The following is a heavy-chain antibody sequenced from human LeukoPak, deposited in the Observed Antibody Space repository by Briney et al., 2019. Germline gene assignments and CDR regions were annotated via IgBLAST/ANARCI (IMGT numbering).Heavy chain of an antibody. CDR2: IYYSGST. CDR3: ARTRGYSYGYGDY. J-gene: IGHJ4*02. V-gene: IGHV4-39*07. Sequence: SETLSLTCTVSGGSISSSSYYWGWIRQPPGQGLEWIGSIYYSGSTYYNSSLKSRVTISVDTSKNQFSLKLSSVTAADTAVYYCARTRGYSYGYGDYWGQGTLVTVSS. CDR1: GGSISSSSYY. D-gene: IGHD5-18*01.